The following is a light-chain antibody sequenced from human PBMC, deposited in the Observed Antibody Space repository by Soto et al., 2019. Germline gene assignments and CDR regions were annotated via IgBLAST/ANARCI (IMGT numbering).Light chain of an antibody. V-gene: IGKV1-9*01. J-gene: IGKJ5*01. CDR3: QQLNTYLIT. CDR2: STS. Sequence: DIQLTQSPSFLSASVGDRVTITCRASQGLSGFLAWYQQKPGKAPKLLIYSTSTLETGVPSRFSGSASGTEFPLTISSLQPEDFANYYCQQLNTYLITFGQGTRLEIK. CDR1: QGLSGF.